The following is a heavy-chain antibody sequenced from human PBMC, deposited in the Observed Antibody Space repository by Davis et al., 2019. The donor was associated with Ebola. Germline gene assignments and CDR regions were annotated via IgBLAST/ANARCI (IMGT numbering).Heavy chain of an antibody. CDR1: DASINDYS. D-gene: IGHD3-22*01. CDR3: ARGDSYYDPSGYYAGPEAPDH. J-gene: IGHJ4*02. CDR2: IYYTGST. Sequence: MPSETLSLTCTVSDASINDYSWSWIRQPPGKELEWIGFIYYTGSTYYNPSLTSRVTISVDTSKNQFSLKLSSVTAADTAVYYCARGDSYYDPSGYYAGPEAPDHWGQGTLVSVSS. V-gene: IGHV4-59*12.